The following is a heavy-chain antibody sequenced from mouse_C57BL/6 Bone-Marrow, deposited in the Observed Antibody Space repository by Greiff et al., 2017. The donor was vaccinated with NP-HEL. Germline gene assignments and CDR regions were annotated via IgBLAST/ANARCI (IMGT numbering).Heavy chain of an antibody. V-gene: IGHV1-19*01. D-gene: IGHD4-1*01. CDR2: INPYNGGT. Sequence: EVQLQQSGPVLVKPGASVKMSCKASGYTFTDYYMNWVKQSHAKSLEWIGVINPYNGGTSYNQKFKGKATLTVDKSSSTAYMELNSLTSEDSAVYYCARELTGFDYWGQGTTLTVSS. CDR1: GYTFTDYY. J-gene: IGHJ2*01. CDR3: ARELTGFDY.